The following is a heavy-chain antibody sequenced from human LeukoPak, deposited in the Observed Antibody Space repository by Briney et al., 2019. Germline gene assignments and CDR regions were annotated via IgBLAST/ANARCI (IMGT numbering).Heavy chain of an antibody. CDR3: ARGPAGVIDYMDV. V-gene: IGHV1-2*02. J-gene: IGHJ6*03. CDR2: INPDSGGT. Sequence: ASVKVSCKASGYTFTGYYMNWVRQAPGQGLEWMGWINPDSGGTFYEQKFQGRVTMTTDTSISTAYMELNRLKSDDTAVYYCARGPAGVIDYMDVWGKGTTVTVSS. D-gene: IGHD3-10*01. CDR1: GYTFTGYY.